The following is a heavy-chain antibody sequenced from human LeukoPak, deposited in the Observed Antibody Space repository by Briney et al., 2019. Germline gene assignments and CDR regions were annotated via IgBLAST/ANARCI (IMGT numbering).Heavy chain of an antibody. CDR1: GYTFTGHH. Sequence: ASVKVSCKASGYTFTGHHIHWVRQAPGQGLEWMGRINPYSGDTNFAQKFQGRVTMTRDTSITTAYMDLSSLTPDDTAVCFCARDQGSLTRSWYTGYWGQGTQVTVSS. J-gene: IGHJ4*02. V-gene: IGHV1-2*06. CDR2: INPYSGDT. D-gene: IGHD6-13*01. CDR3: ARDQGSLTRSWYTGY.